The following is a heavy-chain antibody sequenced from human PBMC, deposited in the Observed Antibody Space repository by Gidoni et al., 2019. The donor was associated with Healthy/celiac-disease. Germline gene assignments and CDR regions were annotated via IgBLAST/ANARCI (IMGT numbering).Heavy chain of an antibody. J-gene: IGHJ4*02. CDR3: ARLPRKWRWYGFDY. V-gene: IGHV4-59*12. CDR1: GGSISSYY. CDR2: IYYSGST. Sequence: QVQLQESGPGLVKPSETLSLTCTVSGGSISSYYWSWIRQPPGKGLEWSGYIYYSGSTNYNPSLKSRVTILVDTSKNQFSLKLSSVTAADTAVYYCARLPRKWRWYGFDYWGQGTLVTVSS. D-gene: IGHD2-15*01.